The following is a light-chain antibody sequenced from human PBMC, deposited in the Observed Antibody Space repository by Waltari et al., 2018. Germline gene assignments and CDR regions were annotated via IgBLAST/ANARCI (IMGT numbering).Light chain of an antibody. CDR1: TGPVTSGHW. J-gene: IGLJ2*01. CDR3: SLSYSDGQVI. Sequence: QAVVTQEPSLTVSPGGTVTLTCCSSTGPVTSGHWPYWFQQKPGRATRTLIDYTNNRMSWAPARFSGSLLGGRAALTLSVAQPEDEAEYYCSLSYSDGQVIFGGGTKLTVL. V-gene: IGLV7-46*01. CDR2: YTN.